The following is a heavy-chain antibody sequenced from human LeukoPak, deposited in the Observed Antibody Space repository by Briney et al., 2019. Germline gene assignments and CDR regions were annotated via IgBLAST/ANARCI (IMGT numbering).Heavy chain of an antibody. V-gene: IGHV4-59*01. CDR2: IYYNGNT. J-gene: IGHJ6*02. D-gene: IGHD1-26*01. CDR3: ARGRSNYYGMDV. Sequence: SETLSLTFSVSDGSINSYYWNWIRRPPGKGLEWIGYIYYNGNTNYSPSLKSRVTMSVDTSKNLFSLKVSSVTAADTAVYYCARGRSNYYGMDVWGQGTTVTVSS. CDR1: DGSINSYY.